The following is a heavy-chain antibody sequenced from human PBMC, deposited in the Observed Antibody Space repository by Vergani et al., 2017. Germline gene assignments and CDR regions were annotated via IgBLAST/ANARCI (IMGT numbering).Heavy chain of an antibody. Sequence: QVQLQQWGAGLLKPSETLSLTCAVYGGSFSGYYWSWIRQPPGKGLEWIGEINHSGSTNYNPSLKSRVTISVDTSKNQFSLKLSSVTTADTAVDYCASDTPLPDYGMDVGGQGTTVTVSS. CDR1: GGSFSGYY. J-gene: IGHJ6*02. CDR2: INHSGST. D-gene: IGHD2-15*01. V-gene: IGHV4-34*01. CDR3: ASDTPLPDYGMDV.